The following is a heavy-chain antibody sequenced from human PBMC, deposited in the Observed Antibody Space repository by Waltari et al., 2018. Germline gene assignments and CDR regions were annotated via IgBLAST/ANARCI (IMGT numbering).Heavy chain of an antibody. CDR3: AKVLDYYDSSPDY. D-gene: IGHD3-22*01. Sequence: QVQLVESGGGVVQPGRSMRLSCAASGFPVSSPGMHRVREAPGKGLEWVAVISYDGSNKSYADSVKGRFTISRDNSKNTLYLQMNSLRAEDTAVYYCAKVLDYYDSSPDYWGQGTLVTVSS. CDR2: ISYDGSNK. CDR1: GFPVSSPG. V-gene: IGHV3-30*18. J-gene: IGHJ4*02.